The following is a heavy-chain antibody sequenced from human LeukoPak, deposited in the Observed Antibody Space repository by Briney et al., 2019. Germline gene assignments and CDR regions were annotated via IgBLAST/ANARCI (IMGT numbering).Heavy chain of an antibody. V-gene: IGHV3-30*18. Sequence: PGGSLRLSCAASGFTFSSYGMHWVRQAPGKGLEWVAVISYDGSNKYYADSVKGRFTISRDNSKNTLYLQMNSLRAEDTAVYYCAKDKLGGGWYTEIDYWGRGTLVTVSS. CDR2: ISYDGSNK. CDR1: GFTFSSYG. J-gene: IGHJ4*02. D-gene: IGHD6-19*01. CDR3: AKDKLGGGWYTEIDY.